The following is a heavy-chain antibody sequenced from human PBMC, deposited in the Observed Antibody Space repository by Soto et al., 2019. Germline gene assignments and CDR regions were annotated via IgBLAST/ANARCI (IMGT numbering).Heavy chain of an antibody. CDR1: GFTFSSYS. CDR3: ARDAGSFPAFYI. CDR2: ISSSSSYI. Sequence: EVQLVEAGGGLVKPGGSLRLSCAASGFTFSSYSMNWVRQAPGTGLEWVSSISSSSSYIYYADSVKGRFTISRDNAKNSLYLQMNSLRAEDTAVYYCARDAGSFPAFYIWGQGTMVTVSS. J-gene: IGHJ3*02. V-gene: IGHV3-21*01. D-gene: IGHD2-15*01.